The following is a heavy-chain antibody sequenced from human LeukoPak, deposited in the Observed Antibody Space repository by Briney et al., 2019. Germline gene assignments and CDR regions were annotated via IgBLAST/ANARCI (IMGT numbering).Heavy chain of an antibody. D-gene: IGHD1-1*01. CDR1: GGSISSSSYY. V-gene: IGHV4-39*07. CDR3: ARASWKGLDY. J-gene: IGHJ4*02. CDR2: IYYSGST. Sequence: SETLSLTCTVSGGSISSSSYYWGWIRQPPGKGLEWIGSIYYSGSTYYNPSLKSRVTISVDTSKNQFSLKLSSVTAADTAVYYCARASWKGLDYWGQGTLVTVSS.